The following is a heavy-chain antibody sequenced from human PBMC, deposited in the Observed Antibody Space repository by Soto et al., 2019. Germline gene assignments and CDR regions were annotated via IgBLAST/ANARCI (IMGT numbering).Heavy chain of an antibody. CDR2: ISSSSYI. CDR1: GFTFSSYS. J-gene: IGHJ4*02. CDR3: ARDLQGITGTTAPLASGY. Sequence: GGSLRLSCAASGFTFSSYSMNWVRQAPGKGLEWVSSISSSSYIYYADSVKGRFTISRDNAKNSLYLQMNSLRAEDTAVYYCARDLQGITGTTAPLASGYWGQGTLVTVSS. D-gene: IGHD1-7*01. V-gene: IGHV3-21*01.